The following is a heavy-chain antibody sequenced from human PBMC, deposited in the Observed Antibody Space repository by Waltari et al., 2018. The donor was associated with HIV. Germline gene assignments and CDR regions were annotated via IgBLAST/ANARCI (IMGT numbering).Heavy chain of an antibody. V-gene: IGHV4-34*01. CDR2: INHSGST. CDR3: ARGGGEGENRTAFDY. CDR1: GGSFSGYY. Sequence: QVQLQQWGAGLLKPSETLSLTCAVYGGSFSGYYWSWIRQPPGKGLEWIGEINHSGSTNYNPSLKRRVTLSVDPSKNQFSLKLSSVTAADTAVYYCARGGGEGENRTAFDYWGQGTLVTVSS. J-gene: IGHJ4*02. D-gene: IGHD3-16*01.